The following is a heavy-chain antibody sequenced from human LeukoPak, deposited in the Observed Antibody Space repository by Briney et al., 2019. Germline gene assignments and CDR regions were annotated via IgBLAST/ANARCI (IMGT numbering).Heavy chain of an antibody. CDR3: AREPQVGQWLVLDAFDI. CDR1: GGSFSVYY. J-gene: IGHJ3*02. CDR2: INHSGST. Sequence: SETLSLTCAVCGGSFSVYYWSWIRQPPGKGLEWIGEINHSGSTNYNPSLKSRVTISVDTSKNQFSLKLSSVTAADTAVYYCAREPQVGQWLVLDAFDIWGQGTMVTVSS. D-gene: IGHD6-19*01. V-gene: IGHV4-34*01.